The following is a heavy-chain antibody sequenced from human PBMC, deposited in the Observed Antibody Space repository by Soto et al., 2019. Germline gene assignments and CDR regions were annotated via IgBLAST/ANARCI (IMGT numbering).Heavy chain of an antibody. J-gene: IGHJ4*02. CDR3: ARDIASYAYGEGY. V-gene: IGHV4-4*07. Sequence: PSETLSLTCAVYGGSFSSYYWNWIRQPAGKGLEWIGRVYSSGTTDYNPSLNSRATMSVETSKNQFSLKLSSVTAADTAVYYCARDIASYAYGEGYWGQGIQVTVSS. CDR1: GGSFSSYY. D-gene: IGHD2-21*01. CDR2: VYSSGTT.